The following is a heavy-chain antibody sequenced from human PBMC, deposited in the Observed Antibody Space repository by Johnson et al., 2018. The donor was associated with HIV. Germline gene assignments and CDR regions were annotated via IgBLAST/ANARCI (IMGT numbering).Heavy chain of an antibody. V-gene: IGHV3-30*04. CDR2: ISSDGSNK. Sequence: QVQLVESGGGVVQPGRSLRLSCAASGFTFSSYVMHWVRQAPGKGLEWVALISSDGSNKYYADSVKGRFTISRDNSKHTLYLQMNSLRAEDTAVFYCARAIVVDDDAFDIWGQGTMVTVSS. CDR1: GFTFSSYV. D-gene: IGHD3-22*01. J-gene: IGHJ3*02. CDR3: ARAIVVDDDAFDI.